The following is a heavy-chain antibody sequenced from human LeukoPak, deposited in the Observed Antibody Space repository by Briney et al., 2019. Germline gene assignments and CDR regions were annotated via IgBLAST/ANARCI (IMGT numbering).Heavy chain of an antibody. CDR1: GGSISSGDYY. Sequence: SQTLSLTCTVSGGSISSGDYYWSWIRQPPGKGLEWIGYIYYSGSTYYNPSLKSRVTISVDTSKNQFSLKLSSVTAADTAVYYCARDYRGPLVVAAYGSFDYWGQETLVTVSS. V-gene: IGHV4-30-4*01. CDR3: ARDYRGPLVVAAYGSFDY. J-gene: IGHJ4*02. D-gene: IGHD2-15*01. CDR2: IYYSGST.